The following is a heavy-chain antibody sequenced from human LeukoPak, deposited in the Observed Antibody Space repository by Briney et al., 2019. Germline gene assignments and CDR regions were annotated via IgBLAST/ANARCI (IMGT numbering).Heavy chain of an antibody. J-gene: IGHJ6*04. V-gene: IGHV4-34*01. CDR2: INHSGST. CDR3: ARGGIAAAPGV. D-gene: IGHD6-13*01. Sequence: PSETLSLTCAVYGGSFSGYYWSWIRQPTGKGLEWIGEINHSGSTNYNPSLKSRVTISVDTSKNQFSLKLSSVTAADTAVYYCARGGIAAAPGVWGKGTTVTVSS. CDR1: GGSFSGYY.